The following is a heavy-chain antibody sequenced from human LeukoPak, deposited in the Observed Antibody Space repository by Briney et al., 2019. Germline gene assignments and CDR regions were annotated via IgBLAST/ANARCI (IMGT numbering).Heavy chain of an antibody. Sequence: GASVKVSCKVSGYTLTELSMRWVRQPPGKGLQWMGGFDPEDGETIYAQKFQGRVTMTEDTSTDTAYMELSSLRSEDTAVYYCARDGSITMVRGVTRAPDYYYYMDVWGKGTTDTVSS. CDR2: FDPEDGET. CDR1: GYTLTELS. CDR3: ARDGSITMVRGVTRAPDYYYYMDV. J-gene: IGHJ6*03. D-gene: IGHD3-10*01. V-gene: IGHV1-24*01.